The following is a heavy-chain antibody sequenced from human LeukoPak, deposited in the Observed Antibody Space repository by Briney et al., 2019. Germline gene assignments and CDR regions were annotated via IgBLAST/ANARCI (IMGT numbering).Heavy chain of an antibody. V-gene: IGHV4-4*07. CDR1: GGSISSYY. J-gene: IGHJ4*02. D-gene: IGHD2-21*02. Sequence: SETLSLTCTVSGGSISSYYWNWIRQPAGKGLEWIGRIYSSGSTNYNPSLKSRVTMSVDTSKNQFSLKLSSVTAADTAVYYCARWGYCGGDCYVDYWGQGTLVTVSS. CDR2: IYSSGST. CDR3: ARWGYCGGDCYVDY.